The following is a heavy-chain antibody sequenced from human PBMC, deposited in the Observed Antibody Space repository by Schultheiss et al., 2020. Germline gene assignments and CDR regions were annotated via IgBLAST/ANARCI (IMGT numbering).Heavy chain of an antibody. CDR2: INPSGGST. J-gene: IGHJ4*02. CDR1: GYTFTSYY. V-gene: IGHV1-46*01. D-gene: IGHD3-10*01. CDR3: ARDYYGSGSYPQVGY. Sequence: ASVKVSCKASGYTFTSYYMHWVRQAPGQGLEWMGIINPSGGSTSYAQKFQGRVTMTRDTSTSTVYMELSSLRSEDTAVYYCARDYYGSGSYPQVGYWGQGTLVTVSS.